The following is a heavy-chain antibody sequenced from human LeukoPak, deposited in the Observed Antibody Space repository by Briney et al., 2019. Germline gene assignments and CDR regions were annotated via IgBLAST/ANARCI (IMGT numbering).Heavy chain of an antibody. V-gene: IGHV3-23*01. CDR3: AKKSRDLYNPFDC. Sequence: PGGSLRLSCAASGFIFSRYAMSWVRQAPGKGLEWVCGISSGGESPYYADSVRGRFTISRDNSKNTLYLEINSLRAEDTAVYSCAKKSRDLYNPFDCLGQATLVSVSS. J-gene: IGHJ4*02. CDR1: GFIFSRYA. D-gene: IGHD5-24*01. CDR2: ISSGGESP.